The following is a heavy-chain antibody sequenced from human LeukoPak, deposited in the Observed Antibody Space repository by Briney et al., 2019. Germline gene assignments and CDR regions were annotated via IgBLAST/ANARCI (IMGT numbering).Heavy chain of an antibody. V-gene: IGHV3-48*03. CDR1: GFIFSSYE. Sequence: GGSLRLSCAASGFIFSSYEMNWVRQAPGKGREWVSNISSSGDTIYYADSVKGRFTISRANARNSLYLQMNSLRAEDTAVYYCARLGAHYGSGSHTGDYWGQGTLVTVSS. D-gene: IGHD3-10*01. J-gene: IGHJ4*02. CDR2: ISSSGDTI. CDR3: ARLGAHYGSGSHTGDY.